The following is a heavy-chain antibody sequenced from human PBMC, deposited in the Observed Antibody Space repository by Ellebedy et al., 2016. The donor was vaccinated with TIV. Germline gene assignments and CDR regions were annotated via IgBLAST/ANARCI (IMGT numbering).Heavy chain of an antibody. CDR1: GGSISSSSYY. J-gene: IGHJ4*02. V-gene: IGHV4-31*03. CDR2: IYYSGST. CDR3: ARARIQLWPLTYYYFDY. D-gene: IGHD5-18*01. Sequence: SETLSLXXTVSGGSISSSSYYWGWIRQPPGKGLEWIGYIYYSGSTYYNPSLKSRVTISVDTSKNQFSLKLSSVTGADTAVYYCARARIQLWPLTYYYFDYWGQGTLVTVSS.